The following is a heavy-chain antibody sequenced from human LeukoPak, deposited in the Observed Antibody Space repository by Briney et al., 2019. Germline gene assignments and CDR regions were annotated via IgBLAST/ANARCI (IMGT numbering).Heavy chain of an antibody. V-gene: IGHV3-33*01. D-gene: IGHD6-19*01. J-gene: IGHJ4*02. CDR1: GFTFSSYG. CDR3: ARDLGSSGFFDY. CDR2: MWYDGSDK. Sequence: GGSLRLSCAASGFTFSSYGMHWVRQAPGKGLEWVAIMWYDGSDKYYADSVKGRFTISRDNSRNTLYLQMNSLRAEDTAVYYCARDLGSSGFFDYWGQGTLVTVSP.